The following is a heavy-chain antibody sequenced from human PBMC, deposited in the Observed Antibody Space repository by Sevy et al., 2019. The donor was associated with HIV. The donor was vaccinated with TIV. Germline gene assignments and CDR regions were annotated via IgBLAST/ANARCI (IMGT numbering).Heavy chain of an antibody. CDR1: GDSLSSNDYY. D-gene: IGHD6-13*01. CDR2: IYYSGST. V-gene: IGHV4-39*02. CDR3: AREWPRIAQFDY. Sequence: SESLSLTCTVSGDSLSSNDYYWAWIRQPPGKGLDWIGSIYYSGSTYNNPSLKSRVTISVDTSKNQFSLKLRSVTAADTAVYYCAREWPRIAQFDYWGQGTLVTVSS. J-gene: IGHJ4*02.